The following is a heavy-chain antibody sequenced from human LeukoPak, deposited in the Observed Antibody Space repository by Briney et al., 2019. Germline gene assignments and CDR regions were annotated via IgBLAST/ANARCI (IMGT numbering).Heavy chain of an antibody. CDR2: IYYSGST. V-gene: IGHV4-59*08. D-gene: IGHD3-22*01. Sequence: PSETLSLTCTVSGGSISSYYWSWIRQPPGKGLEWIGYIYYSGSTNYNPSLKSRVTISVDTSKNQFSLKLSSVTAADTAVYYCARLPSLYDDSSGSDYYYGMDVWGQGTTVTVSS. J-gene: IGHJ6*02. CDR3: ARLPSLYDDSSGSDYYYGMDV. CDR1: GGSISSYY.